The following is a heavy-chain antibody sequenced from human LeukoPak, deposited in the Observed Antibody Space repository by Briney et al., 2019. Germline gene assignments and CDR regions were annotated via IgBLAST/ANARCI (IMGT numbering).Heavy chain of an antibody. CDR3: ATRPTPPYYYYYMDV. J-gene: IGHJ6*03. CDR2: INHSGST. V-gene: IGHV4-34*01. Sequence: SQTLSLTCAVYGGSFSGYYWNWIRQPPGKGLEWIGEINHSGSTNYNPSLKSRVTISVDTSKNQFSLKVNSVTAADTAVYYCATRPTPPYYYYYMDVWGKGTTVTVSS. D-gene: IGHD4-23*01. CDR1: GGSFSGYY.